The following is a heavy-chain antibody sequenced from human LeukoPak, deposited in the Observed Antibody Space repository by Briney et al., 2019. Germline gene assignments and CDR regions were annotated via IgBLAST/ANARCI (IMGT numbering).Heavy chain of an antibody. V-gene: IGHV3-30-3*01. CDR3: ARGRIAAAGYYYYGMDV. CDR2: ISYDGSNK. J-gene: IGHJ6*02. CDR1: GFTFSSYA. D-gene: IGHD6-13*01. Sequence: GGSLRLSCAASGFTFSSYAMHWVRQAPGKGLEWVAVISYDGSNKYYADSVKGRFTISRDNSKNTLYLQMNSLRAEDTAVYYCARGRIAAAGYYYYGMDVWGRGTTVTVSS.